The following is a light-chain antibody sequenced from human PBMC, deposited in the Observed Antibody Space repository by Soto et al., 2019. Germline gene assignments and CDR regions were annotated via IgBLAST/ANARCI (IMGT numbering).Light chain of an antibody. V-gene: IGLV3-21*04. J-gene: IGLJ2*01. CDR1: NIGSKS. CDR2: YDS. Sequence: SYELTQPPSVSVAPGETARIPCGANNIGSKSVHWYQQKPGQAPVLIIYYDSDRPSGIPERFSASNSGNTATLTISRVEAGDEADYLCQVCDSREVLGGGTQLTVL. CDR3: QVCDSREV.